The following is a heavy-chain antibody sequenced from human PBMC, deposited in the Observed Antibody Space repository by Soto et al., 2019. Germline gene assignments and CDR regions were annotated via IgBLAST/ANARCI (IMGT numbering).Heavy chain of an antibody. CDR3: ARRGDSSSWDGYYFDY. J-gene: IGHJ4*02. Sequence: KASETLSLTCAVYGGSFRGYYCSWIRQPPGKGLEWIGEINHSGSTNYNPSLKSRVTISVDTSKNQFSLKLSSVTAADTAVYYCARRGDSSSWDGYYFDYWGQGTLVTVSS. V-gene: IGHV4-34*01. CDR2: INHSGST. D-gene: IGHD6-13*01. CDR1: GGSFRGYY.